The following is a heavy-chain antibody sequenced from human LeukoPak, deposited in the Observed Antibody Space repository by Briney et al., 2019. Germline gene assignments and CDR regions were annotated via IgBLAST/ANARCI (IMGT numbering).Heavy chain of an antibody. V-gene: IGHV4-4*02. CDR3: ARARWPYYYYYGMDV. J-gene: IGHJ6*02. Sequence: SETLSLTCAVSGGSISSSNWWSWVRQPPGKGLEWIGEIYHSGSTNYNPSLKSRVTISVDTSKNQFSLKLSSVTAADTAVYYCARARWPYYYYYGMDVWGQGTTVTVSS. D-gene: IGHD4-23*01. CDR1: GGSISSSNW. CDR2: IYHSGST.